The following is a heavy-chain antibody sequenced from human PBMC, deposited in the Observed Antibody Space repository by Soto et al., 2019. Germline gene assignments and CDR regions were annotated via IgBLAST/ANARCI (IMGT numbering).Heavy chain of an antibody. CDR1: GFTFSSYG. J-gene: IGHJ5*02. CDR3: ARDVDTSNWFDP. Sequence: QVQLVESGGGVVQPGRSLRLSCAASGFTFSSYGMHWVRQAPGKGLEWVAVIWYDGSNKYYADSVKGRFTISRDNSKNTLDLQMNSLRAEDTAVYYCARDVDTSNWFDPWGQGTLVTVSS. D-gene: IGHD5-18*01. CDR2: IWYDGSNK. V-gene: IGHV3-33*01.